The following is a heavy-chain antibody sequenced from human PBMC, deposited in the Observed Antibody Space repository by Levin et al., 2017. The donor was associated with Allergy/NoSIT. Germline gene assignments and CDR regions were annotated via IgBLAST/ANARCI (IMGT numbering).Heavy chain of an antibody. CDR2: INHSGST. J-gene: IGHJ3*02. Sequence: SETLSLTCAVYGGSFSGYYWSWIRQPPGKGLEWIGEINHSGSTNYNPSLKSRVTISVDTSKNQFSLKLSSVTAADTAVYYCAIGGYYDSSGYPPDAFDIWGQGTMVTVSS. V-gene: IGHV4-34*01. CDR1: GGSFSGYY. D-gene: IGHD3-22*01. CDR3: AIGGYYDSSGYPPDAFDI.